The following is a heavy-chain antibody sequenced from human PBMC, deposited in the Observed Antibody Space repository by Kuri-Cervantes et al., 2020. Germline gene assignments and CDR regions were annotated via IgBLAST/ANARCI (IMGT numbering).Heavy chain of an antibody. D-gene: IGHD3-22*01. CDR1: GFTFSSYW. Sequence: GESLKISCAASGFTFSSYWMSWVRQAPGKGLEWVANIKQDGSEKYYVDSVKGRFTISRDNAKNSLYLQMNSLRDEDTAVYYCARDTDTTSAYQILDPWGQGTLVTVSS. CDR3: ARDTDTTSAYQILDP. V-gene: IGHV3-7*01. CDR2: IKQDGSEK. J-gene: IGHJ5*02.